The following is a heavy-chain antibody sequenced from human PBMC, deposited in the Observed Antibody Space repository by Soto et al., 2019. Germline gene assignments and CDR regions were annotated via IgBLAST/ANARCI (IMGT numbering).Heavy chain of an antibody. CDR2: ISSSSYI. D-gene: IGHD2-2*01. J-gene: IGHJ4*02. CDR1: GFTFSSYS. V-gene: IGHV3-21*01. CDR3: ARSPWGYCSSTSCYFDY. Sequence: GGSLKLSCAASGFTFSSYSMNWVRQAPGKGLEWVSSISSSSYIYYADSVKGRFTISRDNAKNSLYLQMNSLRAEDTAVYYCARSPWGYCSSTSCYFDYWGQGTLVTVSS.